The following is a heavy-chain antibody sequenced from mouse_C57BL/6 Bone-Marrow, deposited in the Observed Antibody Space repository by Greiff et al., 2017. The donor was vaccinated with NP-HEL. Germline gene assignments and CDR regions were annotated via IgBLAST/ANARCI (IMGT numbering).Heavy chain of an antibody. Sequence: VQLQQSGAELVRPGASVKLSCTASGFNFKDDYMNWVKQRPEQGLEWIGWIDPGNGDTEYAGKFQGKATITADKSSSTAYLQLSSLTSEDTAVYYCPSLYYNAMDYGGQGTSTTVSA. V-gene: IGHV14-4*01. CDR2: IDPGNGDT. J-gene: IGHJ4*01. CDR3: PSLYYNAMDY. CDR1: GFNFKDDY.